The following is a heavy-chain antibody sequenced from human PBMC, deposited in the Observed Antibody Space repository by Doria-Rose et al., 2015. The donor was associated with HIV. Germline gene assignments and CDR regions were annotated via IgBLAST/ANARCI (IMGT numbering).Heavy chain of an antibody. CDR2: INHSGSP. J-gene: IGHJ4*02. Sequence: QLQLQQWDAGLLKPSETLSLTCAVYGGSFRGYYWNWIRQPPGKGLEWIGEINHSGSPNYNPSLKSRVTMSVDTSRKQFSLKLNSVTAADTAVYYCARAGPEYYFDSWGQGTLVTVSS. CDR3: ARAGPEYYFDS. CDR1: GGSFRGYY. V-gene: IGHV4-34*01.